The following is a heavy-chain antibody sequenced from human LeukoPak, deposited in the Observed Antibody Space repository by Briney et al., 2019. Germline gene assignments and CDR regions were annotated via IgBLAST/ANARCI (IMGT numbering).Heavy chain of an antibody. D-gene: IGHD3-22*01. CDR1: GYTFTSYV. J-gene: IGHJ4*02. CDR3: ARVGPTPPVVILPFDY. CDR2: MNPNSGNT. V-gene: IGHV1-8*01. Sequence: ASVKVSCKASGYTFTSYVINWVRQATGQGLEWMGWMNPNSGNTGYAQKFQGRVTMTRNTSISTAYMELSSLRSEDTAVYYCARVGPTPPVVILPFDYWGQGTLVTVSS.